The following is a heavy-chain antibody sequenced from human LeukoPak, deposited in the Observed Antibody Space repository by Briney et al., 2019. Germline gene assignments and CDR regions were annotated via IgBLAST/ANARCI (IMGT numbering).Heavy chain of an antibody. CDR3: ATAYCGGDCYPPQ. D-gene: IGHD2-21*02. CDR1: GFTFSSYA. CDR2: VSSNGAKT. J-gene: IGHJ4*02. V-gene: IGHV3-23*01. Sequence: GGSLRLSCAASGFTFSSYAITWVRQAPGKRLEWVSAVSSNGAKTYYADSVKGRFTISRDNSKNTLYLQMNSLRAEDTAVYYCATAYCGGDCYPPQWGQGTLVTVSS.